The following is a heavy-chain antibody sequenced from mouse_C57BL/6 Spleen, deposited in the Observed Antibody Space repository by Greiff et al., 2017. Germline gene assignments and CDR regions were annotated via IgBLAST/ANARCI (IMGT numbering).Heavy chain of an antibody. J-gene: IGHJ4*01. Sequence: EVKLVEPGAELVRPGASVKLSCTASGFNITDYYMHWVKQRPEQGLEWIGRIDPEDGDTEYVPKFQGKATMTADTSSNTAYMQLSSLTSEDTAVYSCATEGKDYWGQGTSVTVSS. CDR2: IDPEDGDT. CDR1: GFNITDYY. CDR3: ATEGKDY. V-gene: IGHV14-1*01.